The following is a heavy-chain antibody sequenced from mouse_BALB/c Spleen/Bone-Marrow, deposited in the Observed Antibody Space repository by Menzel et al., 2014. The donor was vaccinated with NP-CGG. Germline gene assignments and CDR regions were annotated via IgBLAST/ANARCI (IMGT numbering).Heavy chain of an antibody. J-gene: IGHJ4*01. CDR3: ARDDYYAMDY. CDR2: IKNKANGYTT. CDR1: GFTFTDYY. V-gene: IGHV7-3*02. Sequence: EVKVVESGGGLVQPGGSLRLSCATSGFTFTDYYMSWVRQPPGKALEWLGFIKNKANGYTTEYSASVKGRFTISRDNSQSILYLQMNTLRDEDSATYYCARDDYYAMDYWGQGTSVTVSS.